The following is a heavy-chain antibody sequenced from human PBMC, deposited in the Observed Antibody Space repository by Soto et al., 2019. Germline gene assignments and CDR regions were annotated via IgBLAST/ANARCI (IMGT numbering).Heavy chain of an antibody. CDR3: ARDRGYSGHNWFDP. V-gene: IGHV4-30-4*01. Sequence: SETLSLTCTVSGGSISSGDYYWSWIRQPPGKGLEWIGYIYYSGSTYYNPSLKSRVTISVDTPKNQFPLKLSSVTAADTAVYYCARDRGYSGHNWFDPWGQGTLVTVSS. CDR2: IYYSGST. CDR1: GGSISSGDYY. J-gene: IGHJ5*02. D-gene: IGHD5-12*01.